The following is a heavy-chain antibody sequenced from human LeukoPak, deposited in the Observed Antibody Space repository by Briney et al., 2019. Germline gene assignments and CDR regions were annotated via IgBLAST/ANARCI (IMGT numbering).Heavy chain of an antibody. D-gene: IGHD3-10*01. Sequence: PSETLSLTCTVSGGSISSGGYSWSWIRQHPGKGLEWIGYIYYSGSTYYNPSLKSRVTISVDTSKNQFSLKLSSVTAADTAVYYCARDCVGFGLDVWGQGTTVTVSS. CDR3: ARDCVGFGLDV. CDR1: GGSISSGGYS. J-gene: IGHJ6*02. V-gene: IGHV4-31*03. CDR2: IYYSGST.